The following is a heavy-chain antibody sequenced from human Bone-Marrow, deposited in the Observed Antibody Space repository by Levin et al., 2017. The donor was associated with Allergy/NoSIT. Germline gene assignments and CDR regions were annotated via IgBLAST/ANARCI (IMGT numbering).Heavy chain of an antibody. CDR1: GYIFSDYW. CDR3: ARQGSETYYNFEY. V-gene: IGHV5-51*01. J-gene: IGHJ4*02. D-gene: IGHD1-26*01. CDR2: TYPDDTET. Sequence: KVSCKGSGYIFSDYWIGWVRQVPGKGLEWMGITYPDDTETRYSPSFQGQVTISADKSIATAYLQWSSLKASDSAMYYCARQGSETYYNFEYWGQGTLVTVSS.